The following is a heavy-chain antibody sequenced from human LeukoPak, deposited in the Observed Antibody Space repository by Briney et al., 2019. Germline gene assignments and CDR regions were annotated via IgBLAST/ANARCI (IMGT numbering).Heavy chain of an antibody. CDR1: GFTFDDYG. Sequence: PGGSLRLSCAASGFTFDDYGMSWVRQAPGKGLEWVSGINWNGGSTGYADSVKGRFTISRDNAKNSLYLQMNSLRAEDTAVYYCAKGGGDSLTVDYWGQGTLVTVSS. CDR2: INWNGGST. D-gene: IGHD3-16*01. CDR3: AKGGGDSLTVDY. V-gene: IGHV3-20*04. J-gene: IGHJ4*02.